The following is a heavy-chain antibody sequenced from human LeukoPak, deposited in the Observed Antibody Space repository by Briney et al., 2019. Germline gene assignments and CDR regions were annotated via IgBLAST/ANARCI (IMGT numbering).Heavy chain of an antibody. J-gene: IGHJ2*01. CDR3: AKDGPSCGGACSQGYFDL. CDR1: GFTFSSYA. CDR2: ISGNSVRI. V-gene: IGHV3-23*01. D-gene: IGHD2-21*02. Sequence: PGGSLRLSCSASGFTFSSYAMTWVRQAPGKGLEWVSVISGNSVRIFYADSVKGRFTISRDNSRNTLFLQMNSLRAEDTAVYFCAKDGPSCGGACSQGYFDLWGRGTLVTVSS.